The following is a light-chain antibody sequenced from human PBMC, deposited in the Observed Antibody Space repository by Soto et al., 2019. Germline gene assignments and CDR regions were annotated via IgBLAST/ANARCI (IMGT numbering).Light chain of an antibody. CDR3: QQYGSSPPIT. Sequence: IGLAQCPGVLSVCPGVRTTLSCRASQSVRNNYLAWYQQRPGQAPRLLIYAASSRATGIPDRFSGSGSGTDFTLTISRLEPEDFAVYYCQQYGSSPPITFGQGTRLEIK. V-gene: IGKV3-20*01. CDR2: AAS. CDR1: QSVRNNY. J-gene: IGKJ5*01.